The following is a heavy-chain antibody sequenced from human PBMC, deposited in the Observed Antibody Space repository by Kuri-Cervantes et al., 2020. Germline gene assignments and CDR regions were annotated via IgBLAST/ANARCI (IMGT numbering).Heavy chain of an antibody. J-gene: IGHJ6*02. CDR3: ARDRSLGYYGSGSYYNPLYYYYGMDV. Sequence: ASVKVSCKASGYTFISYDINWVRQATGQGLEWMGWMNPHSANAGYAQKFQGRVTMTRNTSISTAYMELSSLRSEDTAVYYCARDRSLGYYGSGSYYNPLYYYYGMDVWGQGTTVTVSS. D-gene: IGHD3-10*01. V-gene: IGHV1-8*01. CDR2: MNPHSANA. CDR1: GYTFISYD.